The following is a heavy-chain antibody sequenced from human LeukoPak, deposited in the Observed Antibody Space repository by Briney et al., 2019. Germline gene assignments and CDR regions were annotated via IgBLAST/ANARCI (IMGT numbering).Heavy chain of an antibody. Sequence: SETLSLTCTVSGDSINSLDLWSWVRQPPGKGLEWIGEMYLSGTTHSNPSVKSRVTISIDKSKNQFFMNLSSVTAADTAVYYCAGLVGRYSSGLYYYYFDYWGQGTLVTVSS. CDR1: GDSINSLDL. D-gene: IGHD3-22*01. CDR2: MYLSGTT. V-gene: IGHV4-4*02. J-gene: IGHJ4*02. CDR3: AGLVGRYSSGLYYYYFDY.